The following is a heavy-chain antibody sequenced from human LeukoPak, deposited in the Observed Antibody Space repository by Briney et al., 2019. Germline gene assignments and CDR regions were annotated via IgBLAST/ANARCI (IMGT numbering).Heavy chain of an antibody. D-gene: IGHD1-1*01. CDR2: IKHDGSEI. CDR3: ARGRNVQIFDY. CDR1: GFTFGSYW. V-gene: IGHV3-7*01. Sequence: PGGSLRLSCAGSGFTFGSYWMGWVRQAPGKGLEWVASIKHDGSEIHYLDSVKGRLTMSRDNAKLSVYLRMSSLRADDTAVYYCARGRNVQIFDYWGQGTLVTVSS. J-gene: IGHJ4*02.